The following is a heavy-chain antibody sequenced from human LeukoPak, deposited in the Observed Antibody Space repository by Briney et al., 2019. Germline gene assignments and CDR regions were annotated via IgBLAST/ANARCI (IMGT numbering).Heavy chain of an antibody. Sequence: GESLKISCKGSGYSFTTYWIGWVRQMPGKGLEWMGIIYPGDYDTRYSPSFQGQVTISADKSISTAYLQWSSLKASDTAMYYCARVPDTVRASRFSSHNWFDPWGQGTLVTVSS. CDR3: ARVPDTVRASRFSSHNWFDP. CDR1: GYSFTTYW. D-gene: IGHD2-2*01. J-gene: IGHJ5*02. CDR2: IYPGDYDT. V-gene: IGHV5-51*01.